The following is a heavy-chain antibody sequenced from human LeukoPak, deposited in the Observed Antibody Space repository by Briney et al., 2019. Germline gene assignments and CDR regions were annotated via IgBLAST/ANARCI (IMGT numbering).Heavy chain of an antibody. D-gene: IGHD5-24*01. V-gene: IGHV4-59*01. CDR3: AGDRWGNWFDP. J-gene: IGHJ5*02. CDR2: IYYSGST. Sequence: SETLSLTCTVSGGSISSYYWSWIRQPPGKGLEWIGYIYYSGSTNYNPSLKSRVTISVDTSKNHFSLKLSSVTAADTAVYYCAGDRWGNWFDPWGQGTLVTVSS. CDR1: GGSISSYY.